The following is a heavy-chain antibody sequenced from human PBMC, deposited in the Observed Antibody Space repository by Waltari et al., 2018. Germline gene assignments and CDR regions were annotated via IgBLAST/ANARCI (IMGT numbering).Heavy chain of an antibody. V-gene: IGHV3-23*01. CDR3: AKVGDDYGYDPLYYFDY. CDR2: ISGSGGST. J-gene: IGHJ4*02. Sequence: EVQLLESGGGLVQTGGSLRLSCAASGFTFSSYAMSWVRQGPGQGLEWVSAISGSGGSTYYADSVKGRFTISRDNSKNTLYLQMNSLRAEDTAVYYCAKVGDDYGYDPLYYFDYWGQGTLVTVSS. D-gene: IGHD4-17*01. CDR1: GFTFSSYA.